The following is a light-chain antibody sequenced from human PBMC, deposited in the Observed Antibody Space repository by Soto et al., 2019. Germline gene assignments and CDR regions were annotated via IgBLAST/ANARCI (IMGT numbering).Light chain of an antibody. J-gene: IGLJ1*01. CDR3: VSYTPPTIPYV. CDR1: SSAFGRFNY. Sequence: QSALNLPASVSGSLGQSITIPCTGGSSAFGRFNYVSWYQQYPGRAPLLILFEVSNRPSGVSSRFSGSKSGNTASLTISGLLAEDEADYFCVSYTPPTIPYVFVGGTKVTVL. CDR2: EVS. V-gene: IGLV2-14*01.